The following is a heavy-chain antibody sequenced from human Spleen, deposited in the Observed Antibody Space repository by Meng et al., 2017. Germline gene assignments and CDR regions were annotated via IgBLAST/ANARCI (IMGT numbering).Heavy chain of an antibody. CDR2: IKRNSGGGTI. CDR1: GLSFTDAW. D-gene: IGHD6-13*01. J-gene: IGHJ4*02. V-gene: IGHV3-15*01. Sequence: GGSLRLSCVASGLSFTDAWMSWVRQAPGKGLEWVGRIKRNSGGGTIDYAAPVKGRFTISRDDSKNTLYLQMDSLITEDTAVYFCATGAAAADHWGQGTLVTVSS. CDR3: ATGAAAADH.